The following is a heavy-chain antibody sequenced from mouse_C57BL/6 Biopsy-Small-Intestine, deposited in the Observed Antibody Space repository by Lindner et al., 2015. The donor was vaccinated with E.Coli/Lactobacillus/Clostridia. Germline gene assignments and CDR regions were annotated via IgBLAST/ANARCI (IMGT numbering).Heavy chain of an antibody. D-gene: IGHD1-1*01. CDR2: IYPRDGST. CDR3: ARGTTVVSADY. J-gene: IGHJ2*01. CDR1: GYAFSSYW. Sequence: VQLQESGAELVKPGASVKISCKASGYAFSSYWMNWVKQRPGKGLEWIGQIYPRDGSTNYNEKFKGKATLTVDTSSSTAYMELHSLTSDDSAVYFCARGTTVVSADYWGQGTTLTVSS. V-gene: IGHV1-80*01.